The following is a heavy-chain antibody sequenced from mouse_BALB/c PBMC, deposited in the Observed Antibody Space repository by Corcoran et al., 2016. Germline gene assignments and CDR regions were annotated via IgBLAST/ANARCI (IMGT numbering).Heavy chain of an antibody. CDR2: INPRSRTI. Sequence: EVKLLESGGGLVQPGGSLKLSCADSGFDFSGFWMSWVRQAPGKGLEWIGEINPRSRTINYTPSLKDKFIIARDNAKNTLYRQMSKVRSEDTALYYRARNHNYGLFAYWGQGTRVTVSA. CDR1: GFDFSGFW. J-gene: IGHJ3*01. CDR3: ARNHNYGLFAY. D-gene: IGHD1-1*01. V-gene: IGHV4-1*02.